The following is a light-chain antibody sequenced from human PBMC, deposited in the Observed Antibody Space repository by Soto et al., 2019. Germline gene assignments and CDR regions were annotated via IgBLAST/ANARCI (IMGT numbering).Light chain of an antibody. CDR3: QQYSDWPLT. Sequence: EIVMTQSPATLSVSPGERATLSCRASQSVSSNLAWYQQKPGQAPRLLIFGASTRATGTPARFSGSGSETEFTLTISSLQSEDFAVYYCQQYSDWPLTSGGGTKVEIK. J-gene: IGKJ4*01. CDR1: QSVSSN. CDR2: GAS. V-gene: IGKV3D-15*01.